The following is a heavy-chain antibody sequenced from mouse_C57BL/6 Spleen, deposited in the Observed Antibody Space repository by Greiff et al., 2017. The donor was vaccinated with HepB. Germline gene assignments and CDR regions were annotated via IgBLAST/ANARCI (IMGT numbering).Heavy chain of an antibody. D-gene: IGHD2-5*01. CDR1: GYTFTDYN. Sequence: VQLQQSGPELVKPGASVKIPCKASGYTFTDYNMDWVKQSHGKSLEWIGDINPNNGGTIYNQKFKGKATLTVDKSSSTAYMERRSLTSEDTAVYYCARVAYYSNYGFAYWGQGTLVTVSA. CDR3: ARVAYYSNYGFAY. V-gene: IGHV1-18*01. CDR2: INPNNGGT. J-gene: IGHJ3*01.